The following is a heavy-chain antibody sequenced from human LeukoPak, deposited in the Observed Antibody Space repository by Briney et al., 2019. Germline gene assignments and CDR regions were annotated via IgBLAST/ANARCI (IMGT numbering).Heavy chain of an antibody. CDR2: ISSSSSYI. CDR3: ARDGGPSYQHALNY. Sequence: GGSLRLSCAASGFTFSSYSMNWVRQAPGKGLEWVSSISSSSSYIYYADSVKGRFTISRDNAKNSLYLQMNSLRAEDTAVYYCARDGGPSYQHALNYWGQGTLGTVSS. CDR1: GFTFSSYS. D-gene: IGHD2-2*01. J-gene: IGHJ4*02. V-gene: IGHV3-21*01.